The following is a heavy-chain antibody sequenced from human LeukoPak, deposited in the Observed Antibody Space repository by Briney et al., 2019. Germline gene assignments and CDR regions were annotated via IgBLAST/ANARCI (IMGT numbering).Heavy chain of an antibody. CDR3: ARGSHGNYYYYYYMDV. J-gene: IGHJ6*03. V-gene: IGHV4-34*01. Sequence: SETLSLTCAVYGGSFSGYYWSWIRQPPGKGLEWIGEINHSGSTNYSPSLKSRVTISVDTSKNQFSLKLSSVTAADTAVYYCARGSHGNYYYYYYMDVWGKGTTVTVSS. D-gene: IGHD1-1*01. CDR1: GGSFSGYY. CDR2: INHSGST.